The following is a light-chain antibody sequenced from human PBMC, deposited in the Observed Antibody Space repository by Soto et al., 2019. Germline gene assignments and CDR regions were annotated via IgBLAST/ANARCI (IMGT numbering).Light chain of an antibody. CDR3: SSYAGANRV. V-gene: IGLV2-8*01. CDR2: EVT. CDR1: SSDVGANNY. J-gene: IGLJ1*01. Sequence: QSALTQPPSASGSPGQSVTISCTGTSSDVGANNYVSWYQQRPGKAPKLMIYEVTKRPSGVPDRFSGSKSGNTASLTVSGLQAEDEADYYCSSYAGANRVFGTGTKLTVL.